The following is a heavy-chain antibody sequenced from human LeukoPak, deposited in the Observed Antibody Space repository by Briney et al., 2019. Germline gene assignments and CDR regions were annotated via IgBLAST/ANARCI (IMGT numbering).Heavy chain of an antibody. D-gene: IGHD1-1*01. J-gene: IGHJ4*02. V-gene: IGHV3-7*01. CDR2: IKQDGSEK. CDR1: GFTFSSYW. Sequence: PGGSLRLPCAASGFTFSSYWMSWVRQAPGKGLEWVANIKQDGSEKYYVDSVKGRFTISRDNAKNSLYLQMNSLRAEDTAVYYCARVQLERVPDYWGQGTLVTVSS. CDR3: ARVQLERVPDY.